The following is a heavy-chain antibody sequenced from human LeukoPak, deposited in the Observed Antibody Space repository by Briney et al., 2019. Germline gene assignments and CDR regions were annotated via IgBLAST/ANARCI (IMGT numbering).Heavy chain of an antibody. CDR3: ARDHCSSTSCYEGGLDY. CDR1: GGTFSSYA. Sequence: SVKVSCKASGGTFSSYAISWVRQAPGQGLEWMGRIIPILGIANYAQKFQGRVTITADKSMSTAYMELGSLRSEDTAVYYCARDHCSSTSCYEGGLDYWGQGTLVTVSS. D-gene: IGHD2-2*01. V-gene: IGHV1-69*04. J-gene: IGHJ4*02. CDR2: IIPILGIA.